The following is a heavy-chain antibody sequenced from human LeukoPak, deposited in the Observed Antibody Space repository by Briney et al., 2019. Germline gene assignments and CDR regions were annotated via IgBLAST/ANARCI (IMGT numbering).Heavy chain of an antibody. V-gene: IGHV1-18*01. J-gene: IGHJ6*02. D-gene: IGHD6-19*01. CDR3: ARQAGDSSGWYSDYYYGMDV. CDR2: ISAYNGNT. Sequence: ASVKVSCKASGYXFTSYGISWVRQAPGQGLEWMGWISAYNGNTNYAQKLQGRVTMTTDTSTSTAYMELRSLRSDDTAVYYCARQAGDSSGWYSDYYYGMDVWGQGTTVTVSS. CDR1: GYXFTSYG.